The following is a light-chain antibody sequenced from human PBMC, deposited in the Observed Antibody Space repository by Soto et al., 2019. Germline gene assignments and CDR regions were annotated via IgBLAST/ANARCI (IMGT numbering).Light chain of an antibody. Sequence: EIVLTQSPATLSLSPGERATLSYRASQSVSNYLAWYQQKPGQAPRLLIYDASNRATGIPARFSGSGSGTDFTLTISSLEPEDFAVYYCQQRSNWPPTWTFGQGTKVEIK. J-gene: IGKJ1*01. CDR1: QSVSNY. CDR2: DAS. V-gene: IGKV3-11*01. CDR3: QQRSNWPPTWT.